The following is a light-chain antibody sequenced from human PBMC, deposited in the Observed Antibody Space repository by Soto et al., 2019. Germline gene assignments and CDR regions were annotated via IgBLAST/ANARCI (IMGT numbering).Light chain of an antibody. CDR2: AAS. CDR3: QQYYSYTRT. Sequence: AIRMTQSPSSLSASTGDRVTITCRASQGISSYLAWYQQKPGKAPKLLIYAASTLQSGVPSRFSGSGSGTDFTLTTSCLQSEDFATYYFQQYYSYTRTVGQGTKVDIX. CDR1: QGISSY. J-gene: IGKJ1*01. V-gene: IGKV1-8*01.